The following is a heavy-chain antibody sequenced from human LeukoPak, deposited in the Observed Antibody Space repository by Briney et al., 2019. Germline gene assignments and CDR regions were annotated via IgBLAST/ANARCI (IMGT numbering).Heavy chain of an antibody. J-gene: IGHJ4*02. Sequence: ASVKVSCKASGYTFTGYYMHWVRQAPGQGLEWMGWINPNSGGTNYAQKFQGRVTMTRDTSISTAYMELSRLRSDDTAVYYCARVVEMAPYFDYWGQGTLVTVSS. CDR3: ARVVEMAPYFDY. V-gene: IGHV1-2*02. CDR1: GYTFTGYY. CDR2: INPNSGGT. D-gene: IGHD5-24*01.